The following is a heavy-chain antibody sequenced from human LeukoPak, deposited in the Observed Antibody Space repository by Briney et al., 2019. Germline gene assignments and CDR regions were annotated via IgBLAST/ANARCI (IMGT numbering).Heavy chain of an antibody. V-gene: IGHV3-23*01. Sequence: GGSLRLSCAASGFTFSSYPMSWVRQAPGKGLEWVSAIRASGGDTYYADSVKGRFTISRDNSKDTLYLQMNSLRAEDTAVYYCGKVAGHEYSYYYVMDVGGKGPRSPSPQ. CDR1: GFTFSSYP. CDR3: GKVAGHEYSYYYVMDV. D-gene: IGHD6-19*01. J-gene: IGHJ6*01. CDR2: IRASGGDT.